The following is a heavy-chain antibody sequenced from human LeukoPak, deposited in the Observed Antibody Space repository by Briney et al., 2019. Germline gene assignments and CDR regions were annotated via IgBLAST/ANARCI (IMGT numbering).Heavy chain of an antibody. V-gene: IGHV3-21*01. D-gene: IGHD6-6*01. Sequence: KPGGSLRLSCAASGFTFSSYSMNWVRQAPGKGLEWVSSISSSSSYIYYADSVKGRFTISRDNAKNSLYLQMNSPRAEDTAVYYCARDALAAHEDYFDYWGQGTLVTVSS. J-gene: IGHJ4*02. CDR3: ARDALAAHEDYFDY. CDR2: ISSSSSYI. CDR1: GFTFSSYS.